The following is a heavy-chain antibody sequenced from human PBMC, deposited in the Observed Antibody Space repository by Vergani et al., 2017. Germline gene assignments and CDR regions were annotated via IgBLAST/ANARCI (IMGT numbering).Heavy chain of an antibody. CDR2: VGFDGSDT. CDR1: GFPLSNAW. D-gene: IGHD1-26*01. V-gene: IGHV3-74*01. J-gene: IGHJ4*02. CDR3: ARDGAGTIDFDY. Sequence: DVQLVESGGGLVQPGGSLRLSCAASGFPLSNAWIHWVRQGPGKGLEWVSRVGFDGSDTVYADSVKGRFTISKDSAMNTVHLQMTNVRAEDTAVYFCARDGAGTIDFDYWVPGILVTVSS.